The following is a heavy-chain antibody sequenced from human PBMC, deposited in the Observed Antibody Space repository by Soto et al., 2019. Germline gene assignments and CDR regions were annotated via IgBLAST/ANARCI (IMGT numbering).Heavy chain of an antibody. CDR3: ARGHTPPLY. Sequence: SETLSLTCTVSGGSISSGDYYWSWIRQPPGKGLEWIGEINDSGSTHYSPSLKSRVTMSVDTSKTQFSLILRSVTAADTAVYYCARGHTPPLYWGQGALVTVSS. CDR1: GGSISSGDYY. CDR2: INDSGST. J-gene: IGHJ4*02. V-gene: IGHV4-39*07.